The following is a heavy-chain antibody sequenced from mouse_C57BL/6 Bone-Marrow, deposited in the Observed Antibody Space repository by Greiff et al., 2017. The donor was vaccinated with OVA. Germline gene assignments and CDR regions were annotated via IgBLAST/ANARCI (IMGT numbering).Heavy chain of an antibody. V-gene: IGHV1-7*01. Sequence: QLQQSGAELAKPGASVKLSCKASGYTFTSYWMHWVKQRPGQGLEWLGYINPSSGYTKYNQKFKDKATLTADKSSSTAYMQLSSLTYEDSAVYYCATTVVATDWYFDVWGTGTTVTVS. D-gene: IGHD1-1*01. CDR2: INPSSGYT. CDR3: ATTVVATDWYFDV. CDR1: GYTFTSYW. J-gene: IGHJ1*03.